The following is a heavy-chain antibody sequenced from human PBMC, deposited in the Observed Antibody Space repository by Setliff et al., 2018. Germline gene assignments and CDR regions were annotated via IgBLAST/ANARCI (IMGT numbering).Heavy chain of an antibody. Sequence: SLRLSCAASGFTFDDYAMHWVRQAPGKGLEWVSGISWNGGSIGYADSVKGRFTISRDNAKNSLYLQMNSLRAEGTALYYCAKDLVSTIAVAGTGRFRGAFDIWGQGTMVTVSS. CDR3: AKDLVSTIAVAGTGRFRGAFDI. CDR1: GFTFDDYA. CDR2: ISWNGGSI. D-gene: IGHD6-19*01. V-gene: IGHV3-9*01. J-gene: IGHJ3*02.